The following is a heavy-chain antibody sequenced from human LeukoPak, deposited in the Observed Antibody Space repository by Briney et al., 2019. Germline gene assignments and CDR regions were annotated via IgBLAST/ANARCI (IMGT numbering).Heavy chain of an antibody. Sequence: GGSLRLSCAASGFTFSSYGIHWVRQAPGKGLEWVAFIRYDGSNKYYADSVKGRFTISRDNSKNTLYLQMNSLRAEDTAVYYCAKGDYNNYYYYYMDVWGKGTTVTVSS. CDR2: IRYDGSNK. CDR1: GFTFSSYG. CDR3: AKGDYNNYYYYYMDV. V-gene: IGHV3-30*02. D-gene: IGHD4-11*01. J-gene: IGHJ6*03.